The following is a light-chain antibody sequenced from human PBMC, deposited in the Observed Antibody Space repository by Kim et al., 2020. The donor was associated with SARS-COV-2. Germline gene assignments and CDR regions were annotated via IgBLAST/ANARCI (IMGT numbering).Light chain of an antibody. V-gene: IGLV3-9*01. CDR2: RDT. J-gene: IGLJ3*02. Sequence: SGALGQAARITCGGNNIVTKNVHCYQQKPGQAPVLVMYRDTNRPSGIPERFSGSNSGNTATLTISRAQAGDEADYYCQVWDSSTWVFGGGTQLTVL. CDR1: NIVTKN. CDR3: QVWDSSTWV.